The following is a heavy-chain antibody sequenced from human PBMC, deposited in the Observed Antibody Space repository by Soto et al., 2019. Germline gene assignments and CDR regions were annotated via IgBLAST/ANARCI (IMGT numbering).Heavy chain of an antibody. J-gene: IGHJ4*02. D-gene: IGHD3-16*02. V-gene: IGHV3-11*06. CDR1: GFTFSDYY. CDR3: ARETFYDYLWGSSRSIGIDF. Sequence: QVQLVESGGGLVKPGGSLRLSCAASGFTFSDYYMTWIRQAPGKGLEWVSYITGTSSDTKYADSVKGRFTISRDNAKNSLYLQMSSLRAEDTAVYYCARETFYDYLWGSSRSIGIDFWGQGTLVIVSS. CDR2: ITGTSSDT.